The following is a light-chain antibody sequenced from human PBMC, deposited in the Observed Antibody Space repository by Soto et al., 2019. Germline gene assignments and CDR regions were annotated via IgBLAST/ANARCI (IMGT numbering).Light chain of an antibody. CDR3: QQYGSSLWT. CDR2: GGS. Sequence: EIVLTQSPGTLSLSPGERATLSCRASQSVSSSYLAWYQQKPGQAPRLLIYGGSSRATGIPDRFSGSGSGTDFPLTISRLEPEDFAVYYCQQYGSSLWTFGQGTKVEIK. CDR1: QSVSSSY. J-gene: IGKJ1*01. V-gene: IGKV3-20*01.